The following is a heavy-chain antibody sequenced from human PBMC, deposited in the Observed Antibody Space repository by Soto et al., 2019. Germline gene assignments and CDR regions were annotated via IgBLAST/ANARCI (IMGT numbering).Heavy chain of an antibody. Sequence: QAQLVQSGAEVKKPGASVRVSCKASGFTFINYYMHWVRQAPGQGLEWMGVINPSGDSTNYAQKFQGRVTMTRDTSTSTVYMDLSSLRSEDTAVYYCARDNSHQTTWWPDPWGQGTLVTVSS. CDR2: INPSGDST. D-gene: IGHD2-15*01. J-gene: IGHJ5*02. CDR3: ARDNSHQTTWWPDP. V-gene: IGHV1-46*01. CDR1: GFTFINYY.